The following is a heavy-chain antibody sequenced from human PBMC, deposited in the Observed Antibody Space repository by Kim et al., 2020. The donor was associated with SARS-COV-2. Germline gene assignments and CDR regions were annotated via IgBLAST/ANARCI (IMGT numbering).Heavy chain of an antibody. V-gene: IGHV3-23*01. J-gene: IGHJ6*02. D-gene: IGHD3-22*01. Sequence: GGSLRLSCAASGFTFSSYAMSWVRQAPGKGLEWVSAISGSGGSTYYADSVKGRFTISRDNSKNTLYLQMNSLRAEDTAVYYCVRSSGYYPPYYGMDVWGQGTTVTVSS. CDR2: ISGSGGST. CDR3: VRSSGYYPPYYGMDV. CDR1: GFTFSSYA.